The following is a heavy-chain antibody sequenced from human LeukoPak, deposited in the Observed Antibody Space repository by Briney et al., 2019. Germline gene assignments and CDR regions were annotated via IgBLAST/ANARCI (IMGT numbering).Heavy chain of an antibody. J-gene: IGHJ6*02. CDR2: MNPYSGIT. CDR1: GYTFTISYD. D-gene: IGHD6-13*01. V-gene: IGHV1-8*01. CDR3: ARENVNRGSSWGYDYFGMDV. Sequence: EASVKVSFKASGYTFTISYDINWVRQAPGQGLEWMGWMNPYSGITCYTQKFQGRVTMTRDTSISTAYMELSSLTSEDTAVYFCARENVNRGSSWGYDYFGMDVWGQGTAVTVSS.